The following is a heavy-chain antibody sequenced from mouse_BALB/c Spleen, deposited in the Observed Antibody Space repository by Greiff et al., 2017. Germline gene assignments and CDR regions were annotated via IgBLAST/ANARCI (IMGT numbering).Heavy chain of an antibody. CDR1: GFNIKDTY. Sequence: VQLKESGAELVKPGASVKLSCTSSGFNIKDTYMHWVKQRPEQGLEWIGRIDPANGNTKYDPKFQGKATITADTSSNTAYLQLSSLTSEDTAVYYCAALVDYWGQGTSVTVSS. CDR3: AALVDY. V-gene: IGHV14-3*02. CDR2: IDPANGNT. J-gene: IGHJ4*01.